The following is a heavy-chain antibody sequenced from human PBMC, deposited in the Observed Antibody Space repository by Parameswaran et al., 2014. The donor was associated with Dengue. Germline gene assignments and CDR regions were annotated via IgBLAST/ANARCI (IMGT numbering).Heavy chain of an antibody. CDR2: ISSSSSTI. D-gene: IGHD3-9*01. Sequence: WIRQPPGKGLEWVSYISSSSSTIYYADSVKGRFTISRDNAKNSLYLQMNSLRAEDTAVYYCASEYYDILTGPYYFDYWGQGTLVTVSS. V-gene: IGHV3-48*04. J-gene: IGHJ4*02. CDR3: ASEYYDILTGPYYFDY.